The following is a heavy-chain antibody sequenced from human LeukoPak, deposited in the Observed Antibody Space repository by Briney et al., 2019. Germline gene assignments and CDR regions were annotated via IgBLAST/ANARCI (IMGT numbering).Heavy chain of an antibody. CDR3: ARAAGVPVAFDI. D-gene: IGHD2-8*01. Sequence: KPSETLSLTCTVSGGSISSYYWSWIRQPPGKGLECIGYIYYSGSTNYNPSLKSRVTISVDTSKNQFSLKLSSVTAADTAVYYCARAAGVPVAFDIWGQGTMVTVSS. CDR1: GGSISSYY. V-gene: IGHV4-59*01. CDR2: IYYSGST. J-gene: IGHJ3*02.